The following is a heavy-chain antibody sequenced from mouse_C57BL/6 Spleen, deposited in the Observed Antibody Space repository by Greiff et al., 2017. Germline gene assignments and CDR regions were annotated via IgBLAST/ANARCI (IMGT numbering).Heavy chain of an antibody. Sequence: EVKVVESGGDLVKPGGSLKLSCAASGFTFSSYGMSWVRQTPDKRLEWVATISSGGSYTYYPDSVKGRFTISRDNAKNTLYLQMSSLKSEDTAMYYCARPHYYGSSLYAMDYWDQGTSVTVSS. CDR3: ARPHYYGSSLYAMDY. V-gene: IGHV5-6*01. CDR2: ISSGGSYT. CDR1: GFTFSSYG. J-gene: IGHJ4*01. D-gene: IGHD1-1*01.